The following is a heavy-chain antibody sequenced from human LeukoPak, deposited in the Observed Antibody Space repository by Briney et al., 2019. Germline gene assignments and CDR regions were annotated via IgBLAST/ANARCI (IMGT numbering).Heavy chain of an antibody. J-gene: IGHJ4*02. CDR2: IYTSGST. Sequence: SETLSLTCTVSGGSISSGSYYWSWIRQPAGEGLEWIGRIYTSGSTNYNPSLKSRVTISVDTSKNQFSLKLSSVTAADTAVYYCAREFFTTLDYWGQGTLVTVSS. CDR1: GGSISSGSYY. V-gene: IGHV4-61*02. D-gene: IGHD3-22*01. CDR3: AREFFTTLDY.